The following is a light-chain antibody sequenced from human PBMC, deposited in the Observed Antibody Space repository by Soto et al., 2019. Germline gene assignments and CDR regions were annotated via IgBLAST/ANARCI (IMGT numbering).Light chain of an antibody. Sequence: LTQSPGTLSLSPGEGATLSCRASRGVSANYLAWYQPKPGQAPSLLIYGASLRAAGIPDRFSGSGSGTDFTLTIGRLEPDDFAVYYCPQYGSSPRTFGRGAKVDIK. V-gene: IGKV3-20*01. CDR3: PQYGSSPRT. CDR2: GAS. CDR1: RGVSANY. J-gene: IGKJ1*01.